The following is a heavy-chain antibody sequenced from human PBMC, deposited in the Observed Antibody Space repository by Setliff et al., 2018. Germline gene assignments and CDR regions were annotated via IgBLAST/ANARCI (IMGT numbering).Heavy chain of an antibody. CDR3: AASRAYTGAVEDCFLPKSFDF. D-gene: IGHD2-21*01. V-gene: IGHV4-4*07. CDR1: GDSISNYY. CDR2: IYVTEST. Sequence: PSETLSLTCTVSGDSISNYYWNWIRQPAGKGLEWIGRIYVTESTKYNPSLKSRVTLSIDXSKNQFSLXLSSVXAXDAAVYYCAASRAYTGAVEDCFLPKSFDFWGQGSLVTVSS. J-gene: IGHJ4*02.